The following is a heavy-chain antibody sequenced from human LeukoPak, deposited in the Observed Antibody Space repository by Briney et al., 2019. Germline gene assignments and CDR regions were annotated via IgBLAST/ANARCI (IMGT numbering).Heavy chain of an antibody. J-gene: IGHJ4*02. CDR3: ARAPILTGSAKYYFGY. CDR1: GGTFSSYA. CDR2: IIPIFGTA. V-gene: IGHV1-69*05. D-gene: IGHD3-9*01. Sequence: GASVKVSCKASGGTFSSYAISWVRQAPGQGLEWMGGIIPIFGTANYAQKFQGRVTITTDESTSTAYMEMSSLRSEDTAVYHCARAPILTGSAKYYFGYWGQGTLVTVSS.